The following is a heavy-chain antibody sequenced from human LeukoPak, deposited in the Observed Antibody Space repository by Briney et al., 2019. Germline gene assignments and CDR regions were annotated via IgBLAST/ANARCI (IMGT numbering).Heavy chain of an antibody. CDR3: AKEKWLLRAFDI. CDR2: IRNDGSNK. Sequence: GGSLRLSCAVSGFTFSGYGMHWVRQAPGKGLEWVAFIRNDGSNKYYADSVKGRFTISRDNSKNTLYLQINSLRAEDTAVYYCAKEKWLLRAFDIWGQGTMVTVSS. CDR1: GFTFSGYG. J-gene: IGHJ3*02. V-gene: IGHV3-30*02. D-gene: IGHD3-22*01.